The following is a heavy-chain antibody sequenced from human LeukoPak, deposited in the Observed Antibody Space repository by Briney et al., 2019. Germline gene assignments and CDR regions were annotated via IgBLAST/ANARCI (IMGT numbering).Heavy chain of an antibody. CDR2: IHYSGST. CDR1: GGSISSYY. D-gene: IGHD3-22*01. V-gene: IGHV4-59*01. J-gene: IGHJ4*02. CDR3: AREFYYDSSGFGY. Sequence: PSETLSLTCTVSGGSISSYYWSWIRQPPGKGLDWIGNIHYSGSTNYNPSLKSRVTISVDTSKNQFSLRLSSVTAADTAVYYCAREFYYDSSGFGYWGQGTLVTVSS.